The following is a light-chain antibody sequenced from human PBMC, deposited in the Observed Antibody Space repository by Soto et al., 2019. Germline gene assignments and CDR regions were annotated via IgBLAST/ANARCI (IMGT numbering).Light chain of an antibody. Sequence: PGKRVTLSCRASQSVSSNYLTWYQQTPGQAPRLLIYGASTRATSIPARFSGSGSGTDFTLTISSLQPEDFPVYYCQQYYNLRTFGQGTKVEIK. CDR1: QSVSSNY. CDR3: QQYYNLRT. V-gene: IGKV3D-7*01. CDR2: GAS. J-gene: IGKJ1*01.